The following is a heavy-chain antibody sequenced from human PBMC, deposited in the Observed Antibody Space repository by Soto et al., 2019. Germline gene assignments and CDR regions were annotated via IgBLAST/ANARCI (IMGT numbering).Heavy chain of an antibody. CDR2: ISSGGSSI. Sequence: GGSLRLSCAASGFTFSDYYMTWIRQAPGKGLEWVSYISSGGSSIYYADSVKGRFTSSRDNAKNSLYLQMNSLRAEDTAMYYCASLAIGTIIRGAPDFWGQGTLVTVSS. D-gene: IGHD3-10*01. CDR3: ASLAIGTIIRGAPDF. J-gene: IGHJ4*02. V-gene: IGHV3-11*01. CDR1: GFTFSDYY.